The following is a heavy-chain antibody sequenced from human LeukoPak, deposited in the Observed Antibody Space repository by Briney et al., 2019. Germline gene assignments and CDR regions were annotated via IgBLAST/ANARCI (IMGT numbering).Heavy chain of an antibody. CDR1: GGSFSGYY. J-gene: IGHJ4*02. V-gene: IGHV4-34*01. CDR3: ARGGGLDY. D-gene: IGHD3-10*01. CDR2: INHSGST. Sequence: SETLSLTCVVYGGSFSGYYWSWIRQPPGKGLEWIGEINHSGSTNYNPSLKSRVTISVDTSKNQFSLKLSSVTAADTAVYYCARGGGLDYWGQGTLVTVSS.